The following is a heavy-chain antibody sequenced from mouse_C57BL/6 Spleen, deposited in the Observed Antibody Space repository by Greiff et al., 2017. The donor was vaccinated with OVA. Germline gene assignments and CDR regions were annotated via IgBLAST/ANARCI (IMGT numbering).Heavy chain of an antibody. CDR1: GYTFTSYG. CDR2: IYPRSGNT. CDR3: ASPFTTVVATGYVDV. J-gene: IGHJ1*03. D-gene: IGHD1-1*01. Sequence: QVQLQQSGAELARPGASVKLSCKASGYTFTSYGISWVKQRTGQGLEWIGEIYPRSGNTYYNEKFKGKATLTADKSSSTAYMELRSLTSEDSAVYFCASPFTTVVATGYVDVWGTGTTVTVSS. V-gene: IGHV1-81*01.